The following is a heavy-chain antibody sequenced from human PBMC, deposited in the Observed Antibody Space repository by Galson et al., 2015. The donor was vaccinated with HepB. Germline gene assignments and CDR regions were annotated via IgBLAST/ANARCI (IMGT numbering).Heavy chain of an antibody. D-gene: IGHD2-2*01. J-gene: IGHJ6*02. CDR1: EFTFSGYA. Sequence: SLRLSCAASEFTFSGYAMSWVRQAPGKGLEWVSAISGSGGSTYYADSVKGRFTISRDNSKNTLYLQMNSLRAEDTAVYYCAKALRGYCSSTSCYAFVYYYYGMDVWGQGTTVTVSS. V-gene: IGHV3-23*01. CDR2: ISGSGGST. CDR3: AKALRGYCSSTSCYAFVYYYYGMDV.